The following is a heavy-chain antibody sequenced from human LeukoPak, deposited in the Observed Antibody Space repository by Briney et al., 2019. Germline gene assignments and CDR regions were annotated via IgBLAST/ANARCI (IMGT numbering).Heavy chain of an antibody. V-gene: IGHV4-31*03. Sequence: PSETLSLTCTVSGGSISSGGYYWNWIRQHPGKGLEWIGYIYYSGSTYYNPSLQSRVTISVDTSKNQFSLKLSSVTAADTAVYYCASAGGYSYGSIRFDYWGQGTLVTVSS. CDR1: GGSISSGGYY. J-gene: IGHJ4*02. D-gene: IGHD5-18*01. CDR3: ASAGGYSYGSIRFDY. CDR2: IYYSGST.